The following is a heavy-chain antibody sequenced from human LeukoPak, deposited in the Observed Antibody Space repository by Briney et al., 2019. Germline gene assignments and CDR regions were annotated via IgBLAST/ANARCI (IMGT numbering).Heavy chain of an antibody. CDR3: ASPELGYCSGGSCYVY. CDR1: GYTFTGYY. CDR2: INPNSGGI. D-gene: IGHD2-15*01. V-gene: IGHV1-2*02. J-gene: IGHJ4*02. Sequence: ASVKVSCKASGYTFTGYYMHWVRQAPGQGLEWMGWINPNSGGINYAQKFQGRVTMTRDTSISTAYMELSRLRSDDTAVYYCASPELGYCSGGSCYVYWGQGTLVTVSS.